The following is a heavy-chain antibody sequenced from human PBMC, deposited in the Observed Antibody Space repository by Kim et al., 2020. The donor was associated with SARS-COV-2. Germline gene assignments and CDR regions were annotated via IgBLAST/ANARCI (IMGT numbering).Heavy chain of an antibody. CDR2: INYSGST. Sequence: SETLSLTCTVSGGSISSSNYYWGWIRQPPGQDLEWIASINYSGSTYYNPSLKSRVTISVDTKNQFSLKLSSVTAADTAVYYCARRTDWGAGNWFDPWGQGTPVTVSS. D-gene: IGHD7-27*01. J-gene: IGHJ5*02. CDR1: GGSISSSNYY. CDR3: ARRTDWGAGNWFDP. V-gene: IGHV4-39*01.